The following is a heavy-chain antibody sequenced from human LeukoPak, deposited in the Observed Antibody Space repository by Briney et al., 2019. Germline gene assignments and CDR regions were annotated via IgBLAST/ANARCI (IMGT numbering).Heavy chain of an antibody. CDR1: GGSISSSSYY. V-gene: IGHV4-61*01. CDR3: ARVGATTLYYYYMDV. CDR2: IYYSGST. D-gene: IGHD1-26*01. J-gene: IGHJ6*03. Sequence: SETLSLTCTVSGGSISSSSYYWSWIRQPPGKGLEWIGYIYYSGSTNYNPSLKSRVTISVDTSKNQFSLKLSSVTAADTAVYYCARVGATTLYYYYMDVWGKGTTVTVSS.